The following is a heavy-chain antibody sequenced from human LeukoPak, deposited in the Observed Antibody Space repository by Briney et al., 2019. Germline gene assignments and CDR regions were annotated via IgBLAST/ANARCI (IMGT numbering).Heavy chain of an antibody. D-gene: IGHD2-21*01. J-gene: IGHJ5*02. CDR2: ISGSGGST. CDR3: ANGGLWFPTRTA. CDR1: GFTFSTYA. Sequence: GGSLRLSCAASGFTFSTYAMSWVRQAPGKGLEWVSSISGSGGSTYYADSVKGRFTISRDNSKNTLYLKMNSPRVEDTAVYYCANGGLWFPTRTAWGQGTLVTVSS. V-gene: IGHV3-23*01.